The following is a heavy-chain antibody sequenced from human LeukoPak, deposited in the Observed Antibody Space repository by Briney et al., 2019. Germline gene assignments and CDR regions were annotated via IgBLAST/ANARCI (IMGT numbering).Heavy chain of an antibody. Sequence: SETLSLTCSVSGGSINSNSHHWDWIGQAPGKGLEWIGNSYYSGTTSYNPSLKSRVTISVDTSKNQFSLRLSSVTAADTAVYYCARRGDILTDYAFDYWGQGTLVIVSS. V-gene: IGHV4-39*01. CDR3: ARRGDILTDYAFDY. D-gene: IGHD3-9*01. CDR1: GGSINSNSHH. CDR2: SYYSGTT. J-gene: IGHJ4*02.